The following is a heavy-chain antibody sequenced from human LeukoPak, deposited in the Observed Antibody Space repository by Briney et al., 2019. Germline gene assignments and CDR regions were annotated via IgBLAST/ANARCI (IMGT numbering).Heavy chain of an antibody. J-gene: IGHJ5*02. CDR2: ISSSSSTI. Sequence: GGSLRLSCAASGFTFSSYSMNWVRQAPGKGLEWVSYISSSSSTIYYADSVKGRFTISRDNAKNSLYLQMNSLRAEDTAVYYCAKGRLWFGESFDPWGQGTLVTVSS. D-gene: IGHD3-10*01. CDR1: GFTFSSYS. CDR3: AKGRLWFGESFDP. V-gene: IGHV3-48*01.